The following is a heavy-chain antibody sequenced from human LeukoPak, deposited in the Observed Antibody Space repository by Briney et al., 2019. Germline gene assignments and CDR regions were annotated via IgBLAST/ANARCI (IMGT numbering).Heavy chain of an antibody. J-gene: IGHJ4*02. Sequence: GGSLRLSCAASGFTFSSYGMHWVRQAPGKGLEWVAVISYDGSNKYYADSVKGRFTISRDNSKNTLYLQMNSLRAEDTVVYYCARDSSVFRGVILYYFDYWGQGTLVTVSS. V-gene: IGHV3-30*03. CDR3: ARDSSVFRGVILYYFDY. CDR1: GFTFSSYG. D-gene: IGHD3-10*01. CDR2: ISYDGSNK.